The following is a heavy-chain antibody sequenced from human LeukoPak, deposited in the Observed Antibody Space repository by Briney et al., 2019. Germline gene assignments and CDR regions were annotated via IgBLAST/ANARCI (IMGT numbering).Heavy chain of an antibody. CDR3: ARGGSYYSTRYFDY. V-gene: IGHV1-2*02. CDR2: INPNSGGT. D-gene: IGHD1-26*01. CDR1: GYTFTGYY. J-gene: IGHJ4*02. Sequence: ASVKVSCKASGYTFTGYYMHWERQAPGQGLEWMGWINPNSGGTNYAQKFQGRVTMTRYTSISTAYMELSRLRSDDTAVYYCARGGSYYSTRYFDYWGQGTLVTVSS.